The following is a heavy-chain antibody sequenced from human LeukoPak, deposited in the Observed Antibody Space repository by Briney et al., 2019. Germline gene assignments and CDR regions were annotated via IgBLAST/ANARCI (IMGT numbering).Heavy chain of an antibody. Sequence: QSLSLACDMAADSVSSISAGWNWIRQSPSRGLEWLGRTFYRSKRYKDDALSVRGPMNINPDTAKNQFPLQLNSVTVEDTALYYCARGGLVRGTITSMIGFDIWGQGIMVTVPS. D-gene: IGHD3-10*01. CDR3: ARGGLVRGTITSMIGFDI. CDR1: ADSVSSISAG. J-gene: IGHJ3*02. CDR2: TFYRSKRYK. V-gene: IGHV6-1*01.